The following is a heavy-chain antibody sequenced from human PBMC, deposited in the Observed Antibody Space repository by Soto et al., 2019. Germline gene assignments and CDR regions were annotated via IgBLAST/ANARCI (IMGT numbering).Heavy chain of an antibody. CDR3: SLSPSRPRENYYYYGKDG. CDR1: GDSVSSNSAA. D-gene: IGHD1-26*01. V-gene: IGHV6-1*01. CDR2: TYYRSKWYN. J-gene: IGHJ6*02. Sequence: PSQTLSLTCAISGDSVSSNSAAWNWIRQSPSRGLEWLGRTYYRSKWYNDYAVSVKSRITINPDTSKNQFSLQLNSVTPEDTAVYFFSLSPSRPRENYYYYGKDGWGQGTTVTVSS.